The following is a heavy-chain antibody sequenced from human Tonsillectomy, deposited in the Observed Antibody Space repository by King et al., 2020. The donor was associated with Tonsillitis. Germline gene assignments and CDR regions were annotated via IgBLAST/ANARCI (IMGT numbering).Heavy chain of an antibody. CDR2: IKGDGSKR. CDR1: GFTFTDYW. CDR3: VRDDGETPSAFDY. Sequence: VQLVESGGDLVQPEGSLRLSCVASGFTFTDYWMAWVRQAPGKGLEWVADIKGDGSKRYYVDSVKGRFTISRDNAKNSLYLQMNSLRAEDTALYYCVRDDGETPSAFDYWGQGTIVTVCS. V-gene: IGHV3-7*03. D-gene: IGHD4-23*01. J-gene: IGHJ4*02.